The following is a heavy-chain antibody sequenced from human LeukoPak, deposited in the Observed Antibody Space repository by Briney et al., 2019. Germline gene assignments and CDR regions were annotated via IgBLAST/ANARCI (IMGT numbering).Heavy chain of an antibody. J-gene: IGHJ5*02. CDR3: ARGVGGFGELLSLWFDP. D-gene: IGHD3-10*01. V-gene: IGHV3-21*01. CDR1: GFTFSSYS. Sequence: GGSLRLSCAASGFTFSSYSMNWVRQAPGKGLEWVSSISSSSSYIYYADSVKGRFTISRDNAKNSLYLQMNSLRAEDTAVYYCARGVGGFGELLSLWFDPWGQGTLVTVSS. CDR2: ISSSSSYI.